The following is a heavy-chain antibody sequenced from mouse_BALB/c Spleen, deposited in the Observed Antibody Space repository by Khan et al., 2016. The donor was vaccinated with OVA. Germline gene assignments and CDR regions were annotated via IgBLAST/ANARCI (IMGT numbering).Heavy chain of an antibody. V-gene: IGHV5-9-3*01. Sequence: EVELVESGGGFVKPGGSLKLSCAASGFTFSNYGLSWVRQPPEKSLEWVATIISGGSFTYYPASLKGRFTISRDNAENTLYLKMSSLRYEDTAMYYCARTPGYYGSGYFDYWGQGTTLTVSS. D-gene: IGHD1-1*01. J-gene: IGHJ2*01. CDR2: IISGGSFT. CDR3: ARTPGYYGSGYFDY. CDR1: GFTFSNYG.